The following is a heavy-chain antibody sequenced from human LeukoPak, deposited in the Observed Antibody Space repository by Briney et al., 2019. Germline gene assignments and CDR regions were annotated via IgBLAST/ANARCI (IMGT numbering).Heavy chain of an antibody. CDR2: MNPNSGNT. J-gene: IGHJ5*02. CDR3: ARMNKSGRNNWFDP. CDR1: GYTFINYD. D-gene: IGHD1/OR15-1a*01. Sequence: GASVKVSCEASGYTFINYDINWVRQATGQGLEWMGWMNPNSGNTGYAQKFRGRVTITRDTSINTAYMELSSLSSEDTAIYYCARMNKSGRNNWFDPWGQGTLVTVSS. V-gene: IGHV1-8*03.